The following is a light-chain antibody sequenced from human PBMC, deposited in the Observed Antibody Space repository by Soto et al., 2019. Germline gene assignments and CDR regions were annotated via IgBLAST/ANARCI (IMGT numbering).Light chain of an antibody. V-gene: IGLV2-11*01. CDR3: SSYAGSYGGV. J-gene: IGLJ2*01. CDR2: DVS. Sequence: QSALTQPRSVSGSPGQSVTISCTGTSSDVGGYNYVSWYQQHPGKAPKLMIYDVSKRPSGVPDRFSGSKSGNTASLTISGLQAEDEADYYCSSYAGSYGGVFGGGTKLTVL. CDR1: SSDVGGYNY.